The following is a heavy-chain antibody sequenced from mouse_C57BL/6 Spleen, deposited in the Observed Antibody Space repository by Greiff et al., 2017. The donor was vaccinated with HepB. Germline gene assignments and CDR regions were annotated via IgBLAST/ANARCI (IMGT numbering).Heavy chain of an antibody. CDR3: ARNAMDY. CDR2: INPSTGGT. V-gene: IGHV1-42*01. Sequence: EVQLQQSGPELVKPGASVKISCKASGYSFTGYYMNWVKQSPEKSLEWIGEINPSTGGTTYNQKLKAKATLTVDKSSSTAYMQLKSLTSEDSAVYYCARNAMDYWGQGTSVTVSS. CDR1: GYSFTGYY. J-gene: IGHJ4*01.